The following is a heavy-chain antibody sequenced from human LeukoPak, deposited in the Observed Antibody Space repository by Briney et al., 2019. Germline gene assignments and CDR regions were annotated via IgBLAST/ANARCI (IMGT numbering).Heavy chain of an antibody. J-gene: IGHJ4*02. V-gene: IGHV1-8*01. Sequence: ASVKVSCKASGYTFTSYDINGVREATGQGLEWRGWMNPNSGNTGYAQKFQGRVTMTRNTSISTAYMELSSLRSEDTAVYYCARARRADGYYFDYWGQGTLVTVSS. CDR3: ARARRADGYYFDY. CDR1: GYTFTSYD. CDR2: MNPNSGNT.